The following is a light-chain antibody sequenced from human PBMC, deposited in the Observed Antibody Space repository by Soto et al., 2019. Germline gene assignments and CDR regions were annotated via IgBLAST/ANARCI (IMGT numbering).Light chain of an antibody. J-gene: IGLJ2*01. Sequence: VVLIYEDIKRPSGIPERFSGSNSGNTATLAISGTQATDEADYYCQAWDSRVVVFGGGTKVTVL. V-gene: IGLV3-1*01. CDR2: EDI. CDR3: QAWDSRVVV.